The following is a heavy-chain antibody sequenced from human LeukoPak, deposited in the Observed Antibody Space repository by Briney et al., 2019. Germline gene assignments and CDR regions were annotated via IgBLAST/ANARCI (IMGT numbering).Heavy chain of an antibody. CDR2: IYYSGST. D-gene: IGHD6-6*01. J-gene: IGHJ6*03. CDR3: ARVTYTVAARYYYYMDV. Sequence: SETQSLTCTVSGGSISTYYWSWIRQPLGKGLEWIGYIYYSGSTNYIPSLKSRVTISVDTSKSQFSLKLTSVTAADTAVYYCARVTYTVAARYYYYMDVWGKGTTVTVSS. CDR1: GGSISTYY. V-gene: IGHV4-59*01.